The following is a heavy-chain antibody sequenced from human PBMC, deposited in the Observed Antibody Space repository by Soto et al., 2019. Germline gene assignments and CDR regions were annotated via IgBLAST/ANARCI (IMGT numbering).Heavy chain of an antibody. CDR2: IFWNDDK. V-gene: IGHV2-5*01. CDR3: AHRGYKYGPLFDY. D-gene: IGHD5-18*01. J-gene: IGHJ4*01. Sequence: SGPTLVNPTETLTLTCTFSGFSVSTTGMGVGWIRQPPGKALEWLALIFWNDDKRYIPSLKSRLTITKGTYNNQVVLTMTNMEPVDTGTYYCAHRGYKYGPLFDYWGHGTLVTVSS. CDR1: GFSVSTTGMG.